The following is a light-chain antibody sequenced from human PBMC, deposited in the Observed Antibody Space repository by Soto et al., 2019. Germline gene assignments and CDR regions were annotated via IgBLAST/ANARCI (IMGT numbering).Light chain of an antibody. CDR3: QQRSNWPLVT. V-gene: IGKV3-11*01. Sequence: EIVLTPSPATLSLSPGERATLSCRASQSVSSSLAWYQQKPGQAPRLLIYDAFNRATGIPARFSGSGSGTDFTLTISSLEPEDFGVYYCQQRSNWPLVTFGQGTRLEIK. CDR2: DAF. J-gene: IGKJ5*01. CDR1: QSVSSS.